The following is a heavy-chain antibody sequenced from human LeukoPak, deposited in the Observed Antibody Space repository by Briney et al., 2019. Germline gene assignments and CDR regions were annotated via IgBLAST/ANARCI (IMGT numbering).Heavy chain of an antibody. Sequence: GGPLRLSCAASGFTFDDYAMSWVRQAPGKGLEWVSAINWNGGSTGYADSVKGRFTISRDNAKNSLYLQMNSLRAEDTALYYCARGEYYFDYWGQGTLVTVSS. CDR3: ARGEYYFDY. CDR1: GFTFDDYA. J-gene: IGHJ4*02. V-gene: IGHV3-20*04. CDR2: INWNGGST. D-gene: IGHD3-16*01.